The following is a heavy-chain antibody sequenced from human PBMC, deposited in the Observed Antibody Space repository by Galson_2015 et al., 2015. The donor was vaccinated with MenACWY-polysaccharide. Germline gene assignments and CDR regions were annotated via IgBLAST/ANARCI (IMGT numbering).Heavy chain of an antibody. CDR1: GFTFSNYF. V-gene: IGHV3-23*01. D-gene: IGHD2-15*01. J-gene: IGHJ4*02. CDR3: SRHCSGIRCYSGLDY. CDR2: VTSSGDAT. Sequence: SLRLSCAASGFTFSNYFMTWVRQAPGKGLEWVSTVTSSGDATYYADPVKGRFTISRDNSRNTLYLQMNSLRAEDTAVYYCSRHCSGIRCYSGLDYWGQGTLVTVSS.